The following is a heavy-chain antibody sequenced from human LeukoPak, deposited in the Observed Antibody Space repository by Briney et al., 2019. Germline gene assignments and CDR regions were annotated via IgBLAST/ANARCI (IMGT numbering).Heavy chain of an antibody. Sequence: SVTVSCTASGGTFSSYAISWVRQAPGQGLEWMGGIIPIFGTANYAQKFQGRVTITADESTSTAYMELSSLRSEDTAVYYCARHSANQIQLWLRGGYYYGMDVWGQGTTVTVSS. CDR2: IIPIFGTA. J-gene: IGHJ6*02. CDR1: GGTFSSYA. CDR3: ARHSANQIQLWLRGGYYYGMDV. D-gene: IGHD5-18*01. V-gene: IGHV1-69*13.